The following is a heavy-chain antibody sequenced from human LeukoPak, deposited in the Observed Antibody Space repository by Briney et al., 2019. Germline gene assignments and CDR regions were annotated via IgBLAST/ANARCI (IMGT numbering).Heavy chain of an antibody. J-gene: IGHJ5*02. CDR2: INSDGSST. CDR1: GFTFSSYW. Sequence: PGGSLRLSCAASGFTFSSYWMHWVRQAPGKGLVWVSRINSDGSSTSYADSVKGRFTISRDNAKNTLYLQMNSLRAEDTAAYYCARDIIVLRGFDPWGQGTLVTVSS. CDR3: ARDIIVLRGFDP. V-gene: IGHV3-74*01. D-gene: IGHD2/OR15-2a*01.